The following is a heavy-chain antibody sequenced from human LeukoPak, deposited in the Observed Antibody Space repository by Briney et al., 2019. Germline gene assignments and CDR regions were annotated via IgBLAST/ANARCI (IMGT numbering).Heavy chain of an antibody. Sequence: ASVKVSCKASGYTFTGYYMHWVRQAPGQGLEWMGWINPNSGGTNYAQKFQGRVTMTRDTSISTAYMELSRLRSDDTAVYYCARRHNSDPTTTGTGGAFDIWGQGTMVTVSS. CDR1: GYTFTGYY. D-gene: IGHD4-11*01. J-gene: IGHJ3*02. CDR3: ARRHNSDPTTTGTGGAFDI. V-gene: IGHV1-2*02. CDR2: INPNSGGT.